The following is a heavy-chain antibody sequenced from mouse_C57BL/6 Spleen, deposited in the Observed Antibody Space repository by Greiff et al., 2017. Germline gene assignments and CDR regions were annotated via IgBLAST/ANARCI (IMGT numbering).Heavy chain of an antibody. CDR3: ARWDWDYAMDY. V-gene: IGHV1-80*01. Sequence: VQLQQSGAELVKPGASVKISCKASGYAFSSYWMNWVKQRPGKGLAWIGQIYPGDGDTNYNGKFKGKATLTADKSSSTAYMQLSSLTSEDSAVYFCARWDWDYAMDYWGQGTSVTVSS. CDR1: GYAFSSYW. D-gene: IGHD4-1*01. J-gene: IGHJ4*01. CDR2: IYPGDGDT.